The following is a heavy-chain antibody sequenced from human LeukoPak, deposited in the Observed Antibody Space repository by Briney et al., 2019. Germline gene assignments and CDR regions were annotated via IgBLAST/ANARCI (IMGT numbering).Heavy chain of an antibody. CDR1: GYPFSSYA. D-gene: IGHD2-15*01. CDR2: ISDSGGST. V-gene: IGHV3-64D*09. Sequence: GGSLRLSCSASGYPFSSYAMHWVRQAPGKGLEYVSAISDSGGSTYYADSVKGRFTISRDNSKNTLYLQMSSLRAEDTALYFCVRGYSFGPYGMDVWGQGTTVTVSS. J-gene: IGHJ6*02. CDR3: VRGYSFGPYGMDV.